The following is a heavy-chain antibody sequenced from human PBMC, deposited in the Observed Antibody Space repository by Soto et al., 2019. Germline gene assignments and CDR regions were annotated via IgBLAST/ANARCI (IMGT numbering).Heavy chain of an antibody. Sequence: ASVKVSCKASGYTFTSYGISWVRQAPGQGLEWMGWISAYNGNTNYAQKLQGRVTMTTDTSTSTAYMELSRLRSDDTAVYYCARGQRKAAAGTPLFHYWGQGTLVTVSS. CDR2: ISAYNGNT. D-gene: IGHD6-13*01. J-gene: IGHJ4*02. CDR3: ARGQRKAAAGTPLFHY. CDR1: GYTFTSYG. V-gene: IGHV1-18*01.